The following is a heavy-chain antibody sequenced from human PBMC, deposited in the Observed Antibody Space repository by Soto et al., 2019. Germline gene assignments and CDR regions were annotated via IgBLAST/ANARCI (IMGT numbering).Heavy chain of an antibody. CDR3: ARVRDGYYYGMDV. Sequence: SETLSITCTLSGFSISSYYWSWIRQPPGKGLEWIGYIYYSGSTNCNPSLKSRVTISVDTSKNQFSLKLSSVTAADTAVYYCARVRDGYYYGMDVWGQGTTVTVSS. V-gene: IGHV4-59*01. CDR1: GFSISSYY. J-gene: IGHJ6*02. CDR2: IYYSGST.